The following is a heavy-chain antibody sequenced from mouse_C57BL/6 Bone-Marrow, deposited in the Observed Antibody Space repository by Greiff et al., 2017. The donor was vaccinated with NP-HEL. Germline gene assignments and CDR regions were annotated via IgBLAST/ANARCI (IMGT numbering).Heavy chain of an antibody. CDR3: GPLLLLDD. Sequence: QVQLQQPGAELVKPGASVKLSCKASGYTFTSYWMQWVKQRPGQGLEWIGEIDPSDSYTNYNQKFKGKATLTVDTSSSTAYMQLSSLTSEDSAVYYCGPLLLLDDWGQGTTLTVSS. CDR1: GYTFTSYW. CDR2: IDPSDSYT. D-gene: IGHD1-1*01. V-gene: IGHV1-50*01. J-gene: IGHJ2*01.